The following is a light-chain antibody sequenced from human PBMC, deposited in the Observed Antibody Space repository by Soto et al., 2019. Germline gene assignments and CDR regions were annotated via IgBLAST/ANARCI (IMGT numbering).Light chain of an antibody. V-gene: IGLV1-51*01. CDR1: SSNIGTNY. J-gene: IGLJ2*01. Sequence: QSVLTQPPSVSAAPGQKVTISCSGSSSNIGTNYVSWYQHLPGTAPKALIYDNDKRPSGIPDRFSASKSGTSATLDISGLQTGDEADYYCGTWESSLNAGVFGGGTKLTVL. CDR3: GTWESSLNAGV. CDR2: DND.